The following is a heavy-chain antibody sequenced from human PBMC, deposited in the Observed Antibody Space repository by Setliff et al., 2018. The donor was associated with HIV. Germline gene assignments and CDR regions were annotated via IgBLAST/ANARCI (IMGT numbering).Heavy chain of an antibody. D-gene: IGHD3-10*01. V-gene: IGHV5-51*01. CDR3: ARSDYGSGSPPDY. CDR2: IYPGDSDA. CDR1: GYSFSTYW. J-gene: IGHJ4*02. Sequence: GESLKISCQGSGYSFSTYWIAWVRQMPGKGLESVGIIYPGDSDAKYSPSLQGQVTISADKSISTAYLQWSSLKASDTAMYYCARSDYGSGSPPDYWGQGTLVTVSS.